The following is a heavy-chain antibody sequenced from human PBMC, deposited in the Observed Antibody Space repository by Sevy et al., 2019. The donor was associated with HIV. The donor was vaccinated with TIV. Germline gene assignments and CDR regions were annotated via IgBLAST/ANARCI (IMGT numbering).Heavy chain of an antibody. D-gene: IGHD3-10*01. Sequence: GGSLRLSCAASGFTFSSYAMSWVRQAPGKGLEWVSAISGSGGSTYYADSVKGRFTISRDNSKNTLYLQMNSLRDEDTAVYYSAKAKRYYGSGSYYKAPPYIDYWGQGTLVTVSS. V-gene: IGHV3-23*01. CDR1: GFTFSSYA. CDR3: AKAKRYYGSGSYYKAPPYIDY. CDR2: ISGSGGST. J-gene: IGHJ4*02.